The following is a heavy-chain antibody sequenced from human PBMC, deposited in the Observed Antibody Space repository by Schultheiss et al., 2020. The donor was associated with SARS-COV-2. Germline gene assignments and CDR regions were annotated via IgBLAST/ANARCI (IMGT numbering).Heavy chain of an antibody. J-gene: IGHJ4*02. D-gene: IGHD3-22*01. Sequence: SETLSLTCTVSGGSISSYYWSWIRQPPGKGLEWIGEINHSGSTYYNPSLKSRVTISVDTSKNQFSLKLSSVTAADTAVYYCARGYYDSSGYSDWGQGTLVTVSS. V-gene: IGHV4-34*01. CDR2: INHSGST. CDR1: GGSISSYY. CDR3: ARGYYDSSGYSD.